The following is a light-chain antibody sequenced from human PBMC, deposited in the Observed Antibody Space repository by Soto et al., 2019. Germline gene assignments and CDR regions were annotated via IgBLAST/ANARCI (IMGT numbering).Light chain of an antibody. V-gene: IGKV3-20*01. CDR1: QNVRSSH. CDR2: GAS. CDR3: QRYNNWPS. Sequence: EFVLTQSPVTLSLSPGERATLSCRASQNVRSSHLAWYQQKPGQAPRLLIHGASSRATGIPDRFSGSGSGTDFTLTISSLQSEDFAVYYCQRYNNWPSFGPGTKVDIK. J-gene: IGKJ3*01.